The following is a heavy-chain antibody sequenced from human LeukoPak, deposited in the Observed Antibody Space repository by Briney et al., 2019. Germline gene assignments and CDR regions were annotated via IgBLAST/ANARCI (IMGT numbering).Heavy chain of an antibody. CDR2: IIPIFGTG. J-gene: IGHJ6*03. V-gene: IGHV1-69*13. Sequence: SVKLSCKASGGTLTSYAISWVRHAPRQGLEWMGGIIPIFGTGNDAMKFKGRVTITADESTSTAYMELSSLRSEDTAVYYCARVGEVVVAATRDYYYYYYMDVWGKGTTVTVSS. D-gene: IGHD2-15*01. CDR1: GGTLTSYA. CDR3: ARVGEVVVAATRDYYYYYYMDV.